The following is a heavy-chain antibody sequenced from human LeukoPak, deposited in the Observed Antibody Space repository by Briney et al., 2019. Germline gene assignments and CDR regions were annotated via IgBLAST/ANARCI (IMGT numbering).Heavy chain of an antibody. CDR3: ARILITFGGLMFGTFDY. CDR1: GYMFTSCG. J-gene: IGHJ4*02. D-gene: IGHD3-16*01. V-gene: IGHV1-18*01. CDR2: ISGYSGDT. Sequence: ASVKISCKSSGYMFTSCGVSWLRQAPGQGLEWMGWISGYSGDTKYSKTFQDRITITADAASNTAYMDLRSLRSDDTAVYYCARILITFGGLMFGTFDYWGQGILVIVSS.